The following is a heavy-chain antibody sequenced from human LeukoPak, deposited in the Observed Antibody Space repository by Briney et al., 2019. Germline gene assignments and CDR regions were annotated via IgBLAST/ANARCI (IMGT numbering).Heavy chain of an antibody. Sequence: GGSLRLSCAASGFTFSSYAMIWVRQAPGKRLEWVSTMSARGGSTIYADSVEGRFTISRDYSKNTLYLQMDSLRAEDTALYYCAKVSGSGSYLAVYFDSWGQGTLVTVSS. V-gene: IGHV3-23*01. CDR3: AKVSGSGSYLAVYFDS. CDR1: GFTFSSYA. CDR2: MSARGGST. D-gene: IGHD3-10*01. J-gene: IGHJ4*02.